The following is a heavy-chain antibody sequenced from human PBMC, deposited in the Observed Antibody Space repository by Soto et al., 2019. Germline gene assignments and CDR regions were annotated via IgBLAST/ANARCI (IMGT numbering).Heavy chain of an antibody. CDR2: IYWDDDK. CDR3: ARRRGGFGGGWTTPYFDY. CDR1: GFSLNTGGVG. D-gene: IGHD6-19*01. V-gene: IGHV2-5*02. Sequence: QITLKESGPTVVKPTQTLTLTCSLSGFSLNTGGVGVGWIRQPPGKALEWLAVIYWDDDKSWNPSLRDRLTINRDASVDQVVLTVTNMDPVDTGTYYCARRRGGFGGGWTTPYFDYRGQGTLVTVSS. J-gene: IGHJ4*02.